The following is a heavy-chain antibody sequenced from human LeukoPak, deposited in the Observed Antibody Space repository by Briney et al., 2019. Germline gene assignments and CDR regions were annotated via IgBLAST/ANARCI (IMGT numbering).Heavy chain of an antibody. CDR3: ARHASYGSGSYLFGYYYYGMDV. D-gene: IGHD3-10*01. V-gene: IGHV4-39*01. Sequence: SETLSLTCTVSGGSISSSSYYWGWIRQPPGKGLEWIGSIYYSGSTYYNPSLKSRVTISVDTSKNQFSLKLSSVTAADTAVYYCARHASYGSGSYLFGYYYYGMDVWGQGTTVTVS. J-gene: IGHJ6*02. CDR2: IYYSGST. CDR1: GGSISSSSYY.